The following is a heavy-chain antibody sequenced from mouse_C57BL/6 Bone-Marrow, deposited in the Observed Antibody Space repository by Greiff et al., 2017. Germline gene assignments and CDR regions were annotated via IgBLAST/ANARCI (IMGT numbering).Heavy chain of an antibody. CDR3: VRGGSSYWFAY. CDR1: GFSFNTYA. CDR2: IRSKSNNYAT. Sequence: GGGLVQPKGSLKLSCAASGFSFNTYAMNWVRQAPGKGLEWVARIRSKSNNYATYYADSVKDRFTISRDDSESMLYLQMNNLKTEDTAMYYCVRGGSSYWFAYWGQGTLVTVSA. D-gene: IGHD1-1*01. V-gene: IGHV10-1*01. J-gene: IGHJ3*01.